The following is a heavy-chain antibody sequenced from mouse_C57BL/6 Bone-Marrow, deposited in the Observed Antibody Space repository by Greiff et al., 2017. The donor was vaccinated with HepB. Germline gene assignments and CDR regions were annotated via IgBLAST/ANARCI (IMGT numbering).Heavy chain of an antibody. D-gene: IGHD1-1*01. CDR1: GFTFSDYG. Sequence: DVQLVESGGGLVKPGGSLKLSCAASGFTFSDYGMHWVRQAPEKGLEWVAYISSGSSTIYYADTVKGRFTISRDNAKNTLFLQMTSLRSEDTAMYYCARGYGNAMDYWGQGTSVTVSS. J-gene: IGHJ4*01. V-gene: IGHV5-17*01. CDR3: ARGYGNAMDY. CDR2: ISSGSSTI.